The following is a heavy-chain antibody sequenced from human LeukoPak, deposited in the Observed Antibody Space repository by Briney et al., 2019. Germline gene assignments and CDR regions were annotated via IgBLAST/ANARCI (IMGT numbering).Heavy chain of an antibody. J-gene: IGHJ1*01. CDR2: IYHSGST. V-gene: IGHV4-38-2*02. CDR1: GYSISSGYY. CDR3: ARRLGIAAAGTGYFQH. D-gene: IGHD6-13*01. Sequence: PSETLSLTCTVSGYSISSGYYWGWIRQPPGKGLEWIGSIYHSGSTYYNPSLKSRVTISVDTSKNQFSLKLSSVTAADTAVYYCARRLGIAAAGTGYFQHWGQGTLVTVSS.